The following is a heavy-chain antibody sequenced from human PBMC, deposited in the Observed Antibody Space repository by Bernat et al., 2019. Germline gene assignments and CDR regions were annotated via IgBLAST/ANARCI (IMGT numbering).Heavy chain of an antibody. D-gene: IGHD4-17*01. Sequence: QLQLQESGPGLVKPSETLSLTCTVSGGSISSSSYYWGWIRQPPGKGLEWIGSIYYSGSTYYNPSLKSRVTISVCTSKNQFSLKLSSVTAADTAVYYCARHGNNYGDRMYYWGQGTLVTVSS. CDR3: ARHGNNYGDRMYY. J-gene: IGHJ4*02. CDR2: IYYSGST. V-gene: IGHV4-39*01. CDR1: GGSISSSSYY.